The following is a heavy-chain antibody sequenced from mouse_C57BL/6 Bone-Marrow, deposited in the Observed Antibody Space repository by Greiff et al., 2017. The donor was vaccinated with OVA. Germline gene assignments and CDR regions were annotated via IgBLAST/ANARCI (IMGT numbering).Heavy chain of an antibody. CDR3: VRQGLFDGSPWFAY. V-gene: IGHV10-1*01. CDR2: IRSKSNNYAT. Sequence: EVKLMESGGGLVQPKGSLKLSCAASGFSFNTYAMNWVRQAPGKGLEWVARIRSKSNNYATYYADSVKDRFTISRDDSESMLYLQMNNLKTEDTAMYYCVRQGLFDGSPWFAYWGQGTLVTVSA. D-gene: IGHD2-3*01. J-gene: IGHJ3*01. CDR1: GFSFNTYA.